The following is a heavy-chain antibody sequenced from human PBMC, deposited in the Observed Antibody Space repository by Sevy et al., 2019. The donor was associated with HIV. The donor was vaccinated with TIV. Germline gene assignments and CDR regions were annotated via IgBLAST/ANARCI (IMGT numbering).Heavy chain of an antibody. CDR1: EFTFSIYW. V-gene: IGHV3-7*01. D-gene: IGHD2-15*01. J-gene: IGHJ6*02. CDR3: VRGGRLPLGYCRGGSCYGYYYGMDV. Sequence: GGSLRLSCAASEFTFSIYWMTWVRQAPGKGLEWVASIKQDGSEKYYVDSVNGRFTISRDNAKNSLYLQMVSLRAEDTAGYYWVRGGRLPLGYCRGGSCYGYYYGMDVWGQGTTVTVSS. CDR2: IKQDGSEK.